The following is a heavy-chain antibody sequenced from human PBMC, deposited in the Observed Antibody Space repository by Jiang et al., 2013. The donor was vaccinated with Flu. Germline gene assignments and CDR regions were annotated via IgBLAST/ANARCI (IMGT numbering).Heavy chain of an antibody. CDR1: GGSISSYY. CDR3: ARDRSNIPAVMDV. J-gene: IGHJ6*02. D-gene: IGHD2-21*01. V-gene: IGHV4-59*01. CDR2: IYYTGTT. Sequence: SGSGLVKPSETLSLTCTVSGGSISSYYWSWIRQPPGKGLEWIGYIYYTGTTNYNPSLKSRVTISGNVSKNQFSLHLTSVTAADTAVYYCARDRSNIPAVMDVWGQGTTV.